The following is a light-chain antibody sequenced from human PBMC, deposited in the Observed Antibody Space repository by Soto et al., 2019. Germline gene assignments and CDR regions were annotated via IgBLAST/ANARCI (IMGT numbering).Light chain of an antibody. CDR2: TAS. Sequence: IQMNQSPSSLSASVGDRVPITCRASPSISGYVNWYQQRPGKAPKVLIYTASSLQNGAPSRFSGSGSGTYFTLTISILQPEDVATYYCQQTYRAQLTFGGGTREEI. J-gene: IGKJ4*01. CDR1: PSISGY. CDR3: QQTYRAQLT. V-gene: IGKV1-39*01.